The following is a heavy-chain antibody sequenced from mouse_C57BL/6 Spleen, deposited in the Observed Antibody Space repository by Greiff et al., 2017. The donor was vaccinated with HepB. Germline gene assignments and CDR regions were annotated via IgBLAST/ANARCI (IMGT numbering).Heavy chain of an antibody. J-gene: IGHJ2*01. CDR3: AREPDGYYDFDY. Sequence: VQLKESGGGLVKPGGSLKLSCAASGFTFSDYGMHWVRQAPEKGLEWVAYISSGSSTIYYADTVKGRFTISRDNAKNTLFLQMTSLRSEDTAMYYCAREPDGYYDFDYWGQGTTLTVSS. CDR2: ISSGSSTI. CDR1: GFTFSDYG. D-gene: IGHD2-3*01. V-gene: IGHV5-17*01.